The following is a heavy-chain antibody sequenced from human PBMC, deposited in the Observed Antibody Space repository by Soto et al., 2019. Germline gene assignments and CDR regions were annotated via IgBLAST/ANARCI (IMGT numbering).Heavy chain of an antibody. Sequence: SETLPLTCAVSCYSISSCNWGGWLRQPPGKGLGWIGYNYYSGTTYYNPSLKSRVTMSVDTSNNQFSLKLSTVTAVDTAVYYCARRELQGPIVYWGQGTLVTISS. CDR2: NYYSGTT. D-gene: IGHD1-26*01. CDR1: CYSISSCNW. V-gene: IGHV4-28*01. J-gene: IGHJ4*02. CDR3: ARRELQGPIVY.